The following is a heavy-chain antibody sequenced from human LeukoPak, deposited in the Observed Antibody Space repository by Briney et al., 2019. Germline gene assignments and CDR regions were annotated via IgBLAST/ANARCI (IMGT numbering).Heavy chain of an antibody. CDR2: IYSGGST. J-gene: IGHJ4*02. D-gene: IGHD3-22*01. CDR1: GFTVSSKY. CDR3: ARETGYYDSSGYRPYYFDY. Sequence: GGSLRLSCAASGFTVSSKYMSWVRQAPGKGLEWVSVIYSGGSTYYADSVKGRFTISRDNSKNTLYLQMNSLKAEDTAVYYCARETGYYDSSGYRPYYFDYWGQGTLVTVSS. V-gene: IGHV3-53*01.